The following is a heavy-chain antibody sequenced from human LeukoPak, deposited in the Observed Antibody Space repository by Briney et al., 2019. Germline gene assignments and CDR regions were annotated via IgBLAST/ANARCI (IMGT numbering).Heavy chain of an antibody. V-gene: IGHV1-18*01. CDR2: ISAYNGNT. CDR3: AREDRSAYSPYFAY. D-gene: IGHD3-22*01. Sequence: ASVKVSCKASGYTFTSYDINWVRQAPGQGLEWMGWISAYNGNTNHAQNLQGRVTMTTDTSTSTAYMELRSLRSDDTAVYYCAREDRSAYSPYFAYWGQGTLVSVS. CDR1: GYTFTSYD. J-gene: IGHJ4*02.